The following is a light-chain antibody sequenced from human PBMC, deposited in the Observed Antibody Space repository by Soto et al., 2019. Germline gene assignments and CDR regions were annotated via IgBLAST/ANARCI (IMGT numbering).Light chain of an antibody. Sequence: QSALTQPPSVSGSPGQSVTISCTGTSSDVGSYNRVSWYQQPPGTAPKLIIYEVSNRPSGVPDRFSGSKSGNTASLTISGLQAEDEADYYCSSFTSGDTRVFGGGTKLTVL. CDR2: EVS. V-gene: IGLV2-18*02. CDR1: SSDVGSYNR. CDR3: SSFTSGDTRV. J-gene: IGLJ3*02.